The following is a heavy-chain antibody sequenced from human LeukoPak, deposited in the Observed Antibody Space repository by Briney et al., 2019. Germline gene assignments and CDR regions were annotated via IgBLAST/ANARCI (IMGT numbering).Heavy chain of an antibody. J-gene: IGHJ4*02. D-gene: IGHD6-13*01. CDR2: IYTSGST. CDR3: ARLSAAAVDY. CDR1: GGSISSGSYH. Sequence: SETLSLTCTVSGGSISSGSYHWSWIRQPAGKGLEWIGRIYTSGSTNYNPSLKSRVTISVDTSKNQFSLKLGSVTAAETAVYYCARLSAAAVDYWGQGTLVTVSS. V-gene: IGHV4-61*02.